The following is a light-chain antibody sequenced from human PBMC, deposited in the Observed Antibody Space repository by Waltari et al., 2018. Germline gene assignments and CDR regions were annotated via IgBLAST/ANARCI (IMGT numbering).Light chain of an antibody. J-gene: IGKJ4*01. CDR1: RSVSSY. CDR2: DAS. V-gene: IGKV3-11*01. Sequence: EIVLTHSPATLSLSPGERATLSCRASRSVSSYLAWYQPKPGQAPGLLIYDASNRATGIPARFSGSGSGTDFTLTISSLEPEDFAVYYCQQRSNWPAFGGGTKVEIK. CDR3: QQRSNWPA.